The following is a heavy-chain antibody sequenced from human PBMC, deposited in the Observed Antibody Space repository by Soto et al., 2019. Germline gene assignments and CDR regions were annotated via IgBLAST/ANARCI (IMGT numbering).Heavy chain of an antibody. CDR1: GFTFSSYG. D-gene: IGHD3-22*01. J-gene: IGHJ4*02. CDR2: ISYDGSNK. CDR3: AKDSHPYDSSGYWLDY. Sequence: PGGSLRLSCAASGFTFSSYGMHWVRQAPGKGLEWVAVISYDGSNKYYADSVKGRFTISRDNPKNTLYLQMNSLRAEDTAVYYCAKDSHPYDSSGYWLDYWGQGTLVTVSS. V-gene: IGHV3-30*18.